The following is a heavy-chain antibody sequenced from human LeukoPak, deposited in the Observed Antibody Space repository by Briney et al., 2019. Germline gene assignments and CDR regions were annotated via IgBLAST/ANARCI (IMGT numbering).Heavy chain of an antibody. V-gene: IGHV3-23*01. CDR1: GFTVSSYA. CDR2: IRGSGGGT. D-gene: IGHD6-19*01. Sequence: GGSLRLSCAASGFTVSSYAMSWVRQAPGKGLEWVSTIRGSGGGTYYADSVKGRFTISRDNSKNTLYLQMNSLRDEDTALYYCVKAGIGVVGYFDYWGQGTLVTVSS. J-gene: IGHJ4*02. CDR3: VKAGIGVVGYFDY.